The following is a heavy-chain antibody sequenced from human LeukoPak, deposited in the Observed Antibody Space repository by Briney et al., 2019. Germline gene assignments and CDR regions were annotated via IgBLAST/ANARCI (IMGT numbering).Heavy chain of an antibody. CDR1: GYTFTGYY. Sequence: ASVKVSCKASGYTFTGYYMHWVRQAPGQGLEWMGWINPDSGGTIYAQKLEGRVTMTRDTPSSTTYMELSRLRSDDTAVYYCVREAGGMTTVTHFDYWGQGTLVTVSS. V-gene: IGHV1-2*02. J-gene: IGHJ4*02. CDR2: INPDSGGT. CDR3: VREAGGMTTVTHFDY. D-gene: IGHD4-17*01.